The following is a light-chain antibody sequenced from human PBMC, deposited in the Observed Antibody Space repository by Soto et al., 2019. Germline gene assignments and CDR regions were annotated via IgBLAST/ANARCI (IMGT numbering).Light chain of an antibody. CDR2: DAS. CDR3: QHYNDYSTWT. V-gene: IGKV1-5*01. J-gene: IGKJ1*01. Sequence: DIQVTKSPSTLSASEGDRVTITCRASQSISTWLAWYQQKPGKAPKLLIYDASILETGVPSRFSGSGSGTEFTLTISSLQPDDLATYYCQHYNDYSTWTFGQGTKVEIK. CDR1: QSISTW.